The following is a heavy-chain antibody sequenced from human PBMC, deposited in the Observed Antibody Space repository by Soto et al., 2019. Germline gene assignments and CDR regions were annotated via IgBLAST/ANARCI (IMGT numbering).Heavy chain of an antibody. V-gene: IGHV4-34*01. CDR2: INHSGST. Sequence: SETLSLTCAVYGGSFSGYYWSWIRQPPGKGLEWIGEINHSGSTNYNPSLKSRVTISVDTSKNQLSLKLSSVTAADTAVYYCARLEYQLLFFSDWGQGTLVTVSS. CDR3: ARLEYQLLFFSD. CDR1: GGSFSGYY. D-gene: IGHD2-2*01. J-gene: IGHJ4*02.